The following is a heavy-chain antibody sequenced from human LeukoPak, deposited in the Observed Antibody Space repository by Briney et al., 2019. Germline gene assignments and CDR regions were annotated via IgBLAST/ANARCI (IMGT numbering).Heavy chain of an antibody. CDR1: GYTFTSYG. D-gene: IGHD6-13*01. J-gene: IGHJ3*02. CDR2: ICAYNGNT. Sequence: ASVKVSCKASGYTFTSYGISWVRQAPGQGLEWMGWICAYNGNTNYAQKLQGRVTMTTDTSTSTAYMELRSPRSDDTAVYYCASRGYSSSWADAFDIWGQGTMVTVSS. V-gene: IGHV1-18*01. CDR3: ASRGYSSSWADAFDI.